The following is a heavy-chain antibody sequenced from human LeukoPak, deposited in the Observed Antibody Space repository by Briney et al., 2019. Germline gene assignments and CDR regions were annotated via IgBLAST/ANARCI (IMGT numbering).Heavy chain of an antibody. Sequence: ETLSLTCTVSVGSINNYYWSWVRQAPGKGLEWVSAISGSGGSTYYADSVKGEFTISRDNSKNTLYLQMNSLRAEDTAVYYCAKLPSIVGATRWFDPWGQGTLVTVSS. CDR2: ISGSGGST. CDR3: AKLPSIVGATRWFDP. CDR1: VGSINNYY. V-gene: IGHV3-23*01. D-gene: IGHD1-26*01. J-gene: IGHJ5*02.